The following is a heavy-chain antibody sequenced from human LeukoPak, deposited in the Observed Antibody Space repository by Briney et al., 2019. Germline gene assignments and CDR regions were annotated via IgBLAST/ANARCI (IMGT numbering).Heavy chain of an antibody. J-gene: IGHJ5*02. CDR2: ISAYNGNA. CDR1: GYTFTTYG. D-gene: IGHD6-6*01. V-gene: IGHV1-18*01. CDR3: ARDLIAVRPGWFDP. Sequence: ASVKVSCKASGYTFTTYGISWVRLAPGQGLEWMGWISAYNGNANYAQQFQGRVTMTTDTSMSTAYMELRSLRSDDTAVYYCARDLIAVRPGWFDPWGQGSLVTVSS.